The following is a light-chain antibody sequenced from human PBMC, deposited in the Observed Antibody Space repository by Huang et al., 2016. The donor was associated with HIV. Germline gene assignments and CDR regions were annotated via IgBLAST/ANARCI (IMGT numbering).Light chain of an antibody. V-gene: IGKV3-15*01. J-gene: IGKJ1*01. CDR3: QQYDDWPRT. Sequence: EIVMTQSPATLSVSPGERATLSCRASQSANSNLAWYQQRPGQAHRLLIYGASTRATDIPARFSGSGSGTDFTLTISSLQSEDFAIYYCQQYDDWPRTFGQGTKVEIK. CDR1: QSANSN. CDR2: GAS.